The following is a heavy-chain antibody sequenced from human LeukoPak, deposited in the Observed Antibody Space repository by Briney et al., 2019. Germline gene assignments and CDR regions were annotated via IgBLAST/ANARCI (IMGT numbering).Heavy chain of an antibody. Sequence: GASVKVSCKASGYTFSSFYLHWVRQAPGQGLEWMGIITPNTGDTTYAPKFQDRLIMTRDRSTSTVYMELHSLRSEDTAVYYCARSRNYYRVYVDNWGQGTLVPVSS. CDR2: ITPNTGDT. CDR1: GYTFSSFY. D-gene: IGHD3-10*01. CDR3: ARSRNYYRVYVDN. J-gene: IGHJ4*02. V-gene: IGHV1-46*01.